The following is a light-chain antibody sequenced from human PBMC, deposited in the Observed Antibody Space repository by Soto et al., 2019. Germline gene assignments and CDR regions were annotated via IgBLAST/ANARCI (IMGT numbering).Light chain of an antibody. CDR3: CSYAGSYTYV. J-gene: IGLJ1*01. CDR2: NVI. V-gene: IGLV2-11*01. Sequence: QSALTQPRSVSGSPGQSVTISCTGTSSDVGGYNFVSWYQHHPGKAPKLMIYNVIQRPSGVPDRFSAPKSGNTASLTISGLQAEDEADYYCCSYAGSYTYVFGTGTKVT. CDR1: SSDVGGYNF.